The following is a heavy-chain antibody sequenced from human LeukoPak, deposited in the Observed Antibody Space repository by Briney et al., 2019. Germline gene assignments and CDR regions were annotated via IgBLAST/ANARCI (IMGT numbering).Heavy chain of an antibody. Sequence: GESLKISCKESGYNFANGWLGWVRQVPGKGLEWMGILCFGDSDTTDADIRYSPSFQGQVTISVDKSISTTYLQWSSLKASDTAIYYCARVCRKQHQVLCLDDWGQGTLVIVSS. V-gene: IGHV5-51*01. CDR2: LCFGDSDTTDADI. CDR1: GYNFANGW. J-gene: IGHJ4*02. D-gene: IGHD6-13*01. CDR3: ARVCRKQHQVLCLDD.